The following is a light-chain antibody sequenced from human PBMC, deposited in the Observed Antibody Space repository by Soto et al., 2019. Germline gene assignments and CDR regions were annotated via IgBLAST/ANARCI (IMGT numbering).Light chain of an antibody. CDR3: HVWDSSSDHDV. CDR1: NIGGKS. J-gene: IGLJ1*01. CDR2: DDS. V-gene: IGLV3-21*02. Sequence: SYELTQPPSVSVAPGQTARITCGGNNIGGKSVHWYQQKPGQAPVLVAYDDSDRPSGIPDRFSGSNSGDTATLTIRRVEAGDEADYYCHVWDSSSDHDVFGTGTKVTVL.